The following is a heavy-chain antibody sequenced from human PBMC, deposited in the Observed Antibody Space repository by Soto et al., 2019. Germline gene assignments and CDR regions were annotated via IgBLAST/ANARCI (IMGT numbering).Heavy chain of an antibody. D-gene: IGHD4-4*01. J-gene: IGHJ4*02. V-gene: IGHV3-30*18. CDR2: ISFEGRNK. CDR1: GFTFGSFG. Sequence: QVQLVESGGGVVPPGRSLRLSCAASGFTFGSFGMQWVRQAPGKGLEWLAGISFEGRNKYYADSVKGRFTISRDNSKNTVSLQMDSLRPEDTAVYYCAKGRDSTLLRWQYFDNWGQGTQVTVSS. CDR3: AKGRDSTLLRWQYFDN.